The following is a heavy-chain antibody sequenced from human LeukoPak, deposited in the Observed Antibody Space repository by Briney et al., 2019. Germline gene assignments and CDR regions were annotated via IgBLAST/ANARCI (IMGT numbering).Heavy chain of an antibody. CDR1: GFTFSSYW. V-gene: IGHV3-7*01. Sequence: GGSLRLSCAASGFTFSSYWMSWVRQAPGKGLEWVANIKQDGSEKYYADSVKGRFTISRDNSKNTLYLQMNSLRAEDTAVYYCAKDEVTMVRGVIIPFDYWGQGTLVTVSS. D-gene: IGHD3-10*01. CDR2: IKQDGSEK. J-gene: IGHJ4*02. CDR3: AKDEVTMVRGVIIPFDY.